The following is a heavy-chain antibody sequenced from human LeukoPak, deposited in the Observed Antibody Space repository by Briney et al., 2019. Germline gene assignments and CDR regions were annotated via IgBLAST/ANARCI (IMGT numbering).Heavy chain of an antibody. CDR1: GFTFSSYS. Sequence: PGGSLRPSCAASGFTFSSYSMNWVRQAPGKGLEWVSSISSSSSYIYYADSVKGRFTISRDNAKNSLYLQMNSLRAEDTAVYYCAREMTTVTRGEYYFDYWGQGTLVTVSS. D-gene: IGHD4-17*01. J-gene: IGHJ4*02. CDR3: AREMTTVTRGEYYFDY. CDR2: ISSSSSYI. V-gene: IGHV3-21*01.